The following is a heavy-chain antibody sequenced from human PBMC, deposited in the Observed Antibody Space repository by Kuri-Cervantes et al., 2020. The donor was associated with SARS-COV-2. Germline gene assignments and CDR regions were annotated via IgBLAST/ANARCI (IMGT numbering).Heavy chain of an antibody. Sequence: GGSLRLSCAASGFTFSSYGMHWVRQAPGKGLEWVAVISYDGSNKYYADSVKGRFTISRDNSKNTLYLQMNSLRAEDTAVYYCARGPRWANIVVVPAAIGGDYWGQGTLVTVSS. J-gene: IGHJ4*02. V-gene: IGHV3-30*03. CDR3: ARGPRWANIVVVPAAIGGDY. CDR2: ISYDGSNK. CDR1: GFTFSSYG. D-gene: IGHD2-2*02.